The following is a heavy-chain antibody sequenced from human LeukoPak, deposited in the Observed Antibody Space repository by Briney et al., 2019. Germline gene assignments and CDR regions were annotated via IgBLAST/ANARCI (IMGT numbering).Heavy chain of an antibody. CDR1: GFTFNRFA. V-gene: IGHV3-23*01. CDR2: ITGSGDRT. J-gene: IGHJ4*02. D-gene: IGHD5-18*01. CDR3: AKEGYSYGYVDYFDY. Sequence: GGSLRLSCAASGFTFNRFAMSWVRQAPGKGLEWVSSITGSGDRTFYADSVKGRFTISRDNSKNTLYLQMNSLRAEDTAVYYCAKEGYSYGYVDYFDYWGQGTLVTVSS.